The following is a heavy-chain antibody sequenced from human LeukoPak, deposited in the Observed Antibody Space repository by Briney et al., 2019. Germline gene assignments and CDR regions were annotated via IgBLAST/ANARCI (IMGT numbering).Heavy chain of an antibody. J-gene: IGHJ3*02. D-gene: IGHD3-10*01. Sequence: GRSLRLSCAASGFTFDDYAMHWVRQAPGKGLEWVSGISWNSGSIGYADSVKGRFTISRDNAKNSLYLQMNSLRAEDTALYYCARHMVRGVSSAFDIWGQGTMVTVSS. V-gene: IGHV3-9*01. CDR2: ISWNSGSI. CDR1: GFTFDDYA. CDR3: ARHMVRGVSSAFDI.